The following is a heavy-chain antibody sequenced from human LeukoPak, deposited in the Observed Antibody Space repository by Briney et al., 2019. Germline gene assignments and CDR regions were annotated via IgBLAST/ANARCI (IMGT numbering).Heavy chain of an antibody. V-gene: IGHV3-30*18. J-gene: IGHJ4*02. CDR1: GFTFSSYG. CDR2: ISYDGSNK. D-gene: IGHD6-13*01. Sequence: PGGSLRLSCAASGFTFSSYGMHWVRQAPGKGLEWEAVISYDGSNKYYADSVKGRFTISRDNSKNTLYLQMNSLRAEDTAVYYCAKAGDIAAAVLDYWGQGTLVTVSS. CDR3: AKAGDIAAAVLDY.